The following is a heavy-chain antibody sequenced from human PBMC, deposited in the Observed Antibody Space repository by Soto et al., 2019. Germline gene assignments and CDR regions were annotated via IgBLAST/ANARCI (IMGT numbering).Heavy chain of an antibody. CDR3: ARECRYYVIIDSYLDY. CDR1: GDSVSGNSAA. V-gene: IGHV6-1*01. Sequence: PSQTLSLTCSISGDSVSGNSAAWNWIRQSPSRGLEWLARTYYRSRWYNDYAVSVKSRITVTPDTSKNQFSLHLNSVTPEDTAVYYCARECRYYVIIDSYLDYWGQGALVTVSS. CDR2: TYYRSRWYN. J-gene: IGHJ4*02. D-gene: IGHD3-16*01.